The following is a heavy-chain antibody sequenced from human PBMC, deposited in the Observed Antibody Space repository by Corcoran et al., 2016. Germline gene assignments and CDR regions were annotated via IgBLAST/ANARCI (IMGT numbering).Heavy chain of an antibody. CDR1: GGTFSSYA. J-gene: IGHJ6*02. D-gene: IGHD4-4*01. CDR2: IIPIFGTA. Sequence: QVQLVQSGAEVKKPGSSVKVSCKASGGTFSSYAISWVRQAPGQGLEWMGGIIPIFGTANYAQKFQGRVTITADESTSTAYMELSSLRSEDTAVYYCASHSNYVGYYYYYYGMDVWGQGTTVTVSS. V-gene: IGHV1-69*01. CDR3: ASHSNYVGYYYYYYGMDV.